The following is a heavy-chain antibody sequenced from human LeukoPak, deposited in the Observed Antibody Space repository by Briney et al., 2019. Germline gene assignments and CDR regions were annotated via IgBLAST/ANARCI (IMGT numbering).Heavy chain of an antibody. CDR2: VSGSAGRT. D-gene: IGHD3-3*01. Sequence: GGSLRLSCAASGFTFSSFAMTWVRQAPGKGLEWVSTVSGSAGRTDYADSVKGRFTISRDNAKNSLYLQMNSLRAEDTAVYYCARFSTHAFDIWGQGTMVTVSS. CDR3: ARFSTHAFDI. V-gene: IGHV3-23*01. J-gene: IGHJ3*02. CDR1: GFTFSSFA.